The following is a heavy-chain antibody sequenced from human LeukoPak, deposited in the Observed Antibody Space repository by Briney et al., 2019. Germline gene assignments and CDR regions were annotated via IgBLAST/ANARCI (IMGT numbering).Heavy chain of an antibody. CDR3: AKPDSPKPGWYNYYYGMDV. CDR1: GFTFSSYA. D-gene: IGHD6-19*01. J-gene: IGHJ6*02. Sequence: GGSLRLSCAASGFTFSSYAISWVRQAPGKGLEWVSAISGSGGSTYYADSVKGRFTISRDNSKNTLYLQMNSLRAEDTAVYYCAKPDSPKPGWYNYYYGMDVWGQGTTVTVSS. CDR2: ISGSGGST. V-gene: IGHV3-23*01.